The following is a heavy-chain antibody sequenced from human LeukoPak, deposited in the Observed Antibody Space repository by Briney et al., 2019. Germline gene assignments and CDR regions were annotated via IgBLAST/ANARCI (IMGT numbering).Heavy chain of an antibody. CDR1: GFSVSNTY. CDR3: ARDYCRSISCSDY. V-gene: IGHV3-53*01. D-gene: IGHD2-2*01. J-gene: IGHJ4*02. CDR2: IYSGGNT. Sequence: PGGSLRLSCAASGFSVSNTYMSWVRQAPGKGLEWVSIIYSGGNTYYADSVKGRFTISRDNSKNTLYLQMNSLRAEDTAVYYCARDYCRSISCSDYWGQGTLVTVSS.